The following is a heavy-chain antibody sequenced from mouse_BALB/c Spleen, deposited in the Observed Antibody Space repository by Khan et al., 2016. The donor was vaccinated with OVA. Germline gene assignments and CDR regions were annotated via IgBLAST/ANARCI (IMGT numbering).Heavy chain of an antibody. J-gene: IGHJ3*01. CDR3: ARGSYRYPFAY. V-gene: IGHV3-2*02. D-gene: IGHD2-14*01. CDR2: ISYSGST. Sequence: LQQSGPGLVKPSQSLSLTCTVTGYSITSDYAWNWIRQFPGNKLEWMGYISYSGSTRYNPSLKSRISITRDTSKNQFFLQLNSVTTEDTATYYCARGSYRYPFAYWGQGTLVTVSA. CDR1: GYSITSDYA.